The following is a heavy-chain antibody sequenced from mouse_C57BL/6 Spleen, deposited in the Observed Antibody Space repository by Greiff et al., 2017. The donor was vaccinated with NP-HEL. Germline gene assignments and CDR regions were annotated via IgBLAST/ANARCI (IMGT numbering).Heavy chain of an antibody. D-gene: IGHD1-2*01. CDR1: GFTFSDYG. CDR3: ARKRHGVFDY. CDR2: ISSGSSSI. J-gene: IGHJ2*01. V-gene: IGHV5-17*01. Sequence: EVQGVESGGGLVKPGGSLKLSCAASGFTFSDYGMHWVRQAPEKGLEWVAYISSGSSSIYYADTVKGRSTISRDNAKNTPFLQMTSLRSEDTAMYYCARKRHGVFDYWGQGTTLTVSS.